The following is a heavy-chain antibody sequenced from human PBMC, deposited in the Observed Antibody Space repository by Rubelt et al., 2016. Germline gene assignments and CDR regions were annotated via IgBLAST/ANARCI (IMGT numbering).Heavy chain of an antibody. J-gene: IGHJ4*02. CDR2: IKQDGTEK. CDR1: GFSFSSSW. V-gene: IGHV3-7*02. CDR3: ARASSGYDFDY. Sequence: EVQLVESGGGLVQPGGSLRLSCAASGFSFSSSWMTWVRQAPGKGLEWVANIKQDGTEKYYVDSVKGRFTISRDNAKNSLFLQMNSLRVEDTAVYYCARASSGYDFDYWGQGMLVTVSS. D-gene: IGHD3-22*01.